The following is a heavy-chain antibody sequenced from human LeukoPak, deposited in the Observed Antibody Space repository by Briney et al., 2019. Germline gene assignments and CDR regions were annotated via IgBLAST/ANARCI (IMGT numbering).Heavy chain of an antibody. J-gene: IGHJ5*02. CDR3: ARGLRTTMVRGIIITGRNRFDP. Sequence: SETLSLTCAVYGGSFSGYYWSWIRQPPGKGLEWIGEINHSGRTNYNPSLKSRVTISVDTSKNQFSLKLSSLTAADTAVYYCARGLRTTMVRGIIITGRNRFDPWGQGTLVTVRS. D-gene: IGHD3-10*01. V-gene: IGHV4-34*01. CDR2: INHSGRT. CDR1: GGSFSGYY.